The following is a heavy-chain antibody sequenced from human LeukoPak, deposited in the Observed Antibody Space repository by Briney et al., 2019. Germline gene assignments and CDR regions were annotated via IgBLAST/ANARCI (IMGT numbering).Heavy chain of an antibody. V-gene: IGHV4-59*01. CDR2: IYYGGGT. J-gene: IGHJ5*01. CDR1: GASIGSYF. Sequence: SETLSLTCTVSGASIGSYFWSWIRQPPGKGLEWIGYIYYGGGTNYNPSLESRITISVDTSKNQISLNLTSVTAADTAIYYCARERGDYDSDNWFDSWGQGTLVTVSS. CDR3: ARERGDYDSDNWFDS. D-gene: IGHD4-17*01.